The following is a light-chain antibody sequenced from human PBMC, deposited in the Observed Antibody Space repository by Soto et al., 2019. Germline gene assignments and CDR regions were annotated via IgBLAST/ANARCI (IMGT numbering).Light chain of an antibody. V-gene: IGKV1-17*01. CDR3: QHYNSYSEA. J-gene: IGKJ1*01. CDR1: QGIGNA. CDR2: GAS. Sequence: IQMTQSPSSLSASVVSRVTISCRASQGIGNALGWYQQKPGKPPKVLIYGASNLQSGVPSRFSGSGSGTEFTLTISSLQPDDFATYYCQHYNSYSEAFGQGTKVDIK.